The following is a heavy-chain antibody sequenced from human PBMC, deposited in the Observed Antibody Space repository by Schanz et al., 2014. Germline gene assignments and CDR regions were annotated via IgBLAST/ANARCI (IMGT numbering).Heavy chain of an antibody. Sequence: PGGSLRLSCVASGFAFSDHYMDWVRQAPGKGLEWVGRTGNKVNSYATEYAASVKGRFTISRDDSKNSLYLQMNSLKAEDPAVYFCVRVRQRFFGMDVWGQGTRVTVSS. J-gene: IGHJ6*02. CDR3: VRVRQRFFGMDV. V-gene: IGHV3-72*01. CDR2: TGNKVNSYAT. CDR1: GFAFSDHY. D-gene: IGHD3-3*01.